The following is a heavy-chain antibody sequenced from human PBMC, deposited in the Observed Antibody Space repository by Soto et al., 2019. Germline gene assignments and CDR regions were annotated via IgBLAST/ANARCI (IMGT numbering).Heavy chain of an antibody. Sequence: EVQLLESGGGLVQPGGSLRLSCAASGFTFSTYAMTWVRQAPGKGLEWVSSVTNSGSNTYHADSVKGRFTISRDNSKNMLFLQMNSLRAEDTALYYCAKGLAATATGDSFDIWGQGTMVTVSS. D-gene: IGHD1-1*01. CDR1: GFTFSTYA. J-gene: IGHJ3*02. CDR3: AKGLAATATGDSFDI. V-gene: IGHV3-23*01. CDR2: VTNSGSNT.